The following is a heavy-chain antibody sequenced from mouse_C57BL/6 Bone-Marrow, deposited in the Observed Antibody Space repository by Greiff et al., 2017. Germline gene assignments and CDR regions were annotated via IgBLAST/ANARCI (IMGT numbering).Heavy chain of an antibody. CDR1: GYTFTSYW. CDR2: IHPNSGST. V-gene: IGHV1-64*01. CDR3: AGMGGFYWYFDV. Sequence: QVQLQQPGAELVKPGASVKLSCKASGYTFTSYWMHWVKQRPGQGLEWIGMIHPNSGSTNYNEKFKSKATLTVDKSSSTAYMQLSSLTSEDSAVYYCAGMGGFYWYFDVWGTGTTVTVSS. J-gene: IGHJ1*03. D-gene: IGHD2-3*01.